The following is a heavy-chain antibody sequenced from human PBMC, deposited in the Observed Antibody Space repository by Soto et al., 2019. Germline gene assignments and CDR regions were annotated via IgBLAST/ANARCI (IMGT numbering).Heavy chain of an antibody. CDR2: INHSGST. CDR3: ARVGVNIVATITGDAFDI. V-gene: IGHV4-34*01. J-gene: IGHJ3*02. Sequence: SETLSLTCAVYGGSFSGYYWSWIRQPPGKGLEWIGEINHSGSTNYNPSLKSRVTISVDTSKNQFSLKLSSVTAADTAVYYFARVGVNIVATITGDAFDIWGQGTMVTVSS. D-gene: IGHD5-12*01. CDR1: GGSFSGYY.